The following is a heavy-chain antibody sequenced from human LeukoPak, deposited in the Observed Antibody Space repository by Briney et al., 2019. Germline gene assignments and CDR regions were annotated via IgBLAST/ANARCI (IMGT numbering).Heavy chain of an antibody. CDR3: ARRRSGSYFDY. V-gene: IGHV4-4*07. J-gene: IGHJ4*02. CDR1: GGSISGYY. D-gene: IGHD1-26*01. CDR2: IYTSGST. Sequence: SETLSLTCTVSGGSISGYYWSWIRQPAGTGLEWIGRIYTSGSTNYNPSLNSRVTMSVDTSKNQFYLKLNSVTAADTAVYYCARRRSGSYFDYWGQGTLVTVSS.